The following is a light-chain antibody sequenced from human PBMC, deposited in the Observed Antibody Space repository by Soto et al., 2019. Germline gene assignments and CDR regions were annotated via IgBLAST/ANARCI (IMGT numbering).Light chain of an antibody. CDR1: QTISSW. Sequence: DIHMSQSPSCLSASIGDRVTITFRASQTISSWLAWYQQKPGKAPKLLIYKASTLKSGVPSRFSGSGSGTEFTLTISSLQPDDFATYYCQHYNSYSEAFGQGTKVDI. CDR2: KAS. J-gene: IGKJ1*01. V-gene: IGKV1-5*03. CDR3: QHYNSYSEA.